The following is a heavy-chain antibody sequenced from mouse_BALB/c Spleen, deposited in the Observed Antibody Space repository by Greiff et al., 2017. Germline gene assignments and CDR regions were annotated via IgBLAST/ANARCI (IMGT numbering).Heavy chain of an antibody. V-gene: IGHV14-3*02. CDR1: GFNIKDTY. D-gene: IGHD2-1*01. J-gene: IGHJ2*01. Sequence: EVQLVESGAELVKPGASVKLSCTASGFNIKDTYMHWVKQRPEQGLEWIGRIDPANGNTKYDPKFQGKATITADTSSNTAYLQLSSLTSEDTAVYYCARSGNYVNFDYWGQGTTLTVSS. CDR3: ARSGNYVNFDY. CDR2: IDPANGNT.